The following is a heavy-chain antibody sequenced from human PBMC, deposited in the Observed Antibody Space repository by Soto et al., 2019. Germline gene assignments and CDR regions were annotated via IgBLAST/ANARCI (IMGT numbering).Heavy chain of an antibody. CDR2: ISGSGGST. Sequence: PGGSLRLSCAASGFTFSSYAMSWVRQAPGKGLEWVSAISGSGGSTYYADSVKGRFTISRDNSQNTLYLQMNSLRAEDTALYFCAKDGNSMLTFGGLIDSILEFWGQGTLVTVSS. CDR1: GFTFSSYA. V-gene: IGHV3-23*01. CDR3: AKDGNSMLTFGGLIDSILEF. D-gene: IGHD3-16*01. J-gene: IGHJ4*02.